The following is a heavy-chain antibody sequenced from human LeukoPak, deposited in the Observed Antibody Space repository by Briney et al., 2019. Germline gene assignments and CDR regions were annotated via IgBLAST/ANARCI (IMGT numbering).Heavy chain of an antibody. CDR1: GASISSYY. CDR2: IYTSGST. CDR3: ARGGSGSYYPPPYYYYYYMDV. J-gene: IGHJ6*03. V-gene: IGHV4-4*07. Sequence: PSETLSLTCTVSGASISSYYWSWIRQPAGKGLEWIGRIYTSGSTNYNPSLKSRVTMSVDTSKNQFSLKLSSVTAADTAVYYCARGGSGSYYPPPYYYYYYMDVWGKGTTVTVSS. D-gene: IGHD3-10*01.